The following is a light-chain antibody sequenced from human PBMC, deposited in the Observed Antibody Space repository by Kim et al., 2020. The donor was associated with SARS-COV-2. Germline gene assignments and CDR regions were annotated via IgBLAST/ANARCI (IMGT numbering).Light chain of an antibody. V-gene: IGKV1-8*01. CDR3: QHYYTYPRT. J-gene: IGKJ1*01. Sequence: ASTEDRVTINCQASKKIDNYLAWYQQKPGKAPKLLIYTAASLQTGVPSRFCGSGSGTDFTLTITSLQSEDFATYSCQHYYTYPRTFGQGTKVDIK. CDR2: TAA. CDR1: KKIDNY.